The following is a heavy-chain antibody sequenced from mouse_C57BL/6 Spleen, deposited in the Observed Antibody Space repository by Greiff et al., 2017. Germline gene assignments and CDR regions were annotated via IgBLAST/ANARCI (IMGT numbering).Heavy chain of an antibody. CDR2: IDPSDSYT. D-gene: IGHD1-1*01. Sequence: QVQLQQPGAELVRPGTSVKLSCKASGYTFTSYWMHWVKQRPGQGLEWIGVIDPSDSYTNYNQKFKGKATLTVDTSSSTAYMQLSSLTSEDSAVYYCARTVVYFDYWGQGTTLTVSS. J-gene: IGHJ2*01. V-gene: IGHV1-59*01. CDR1: GYTFTSYW. CDR3: ARTVVYFDY.